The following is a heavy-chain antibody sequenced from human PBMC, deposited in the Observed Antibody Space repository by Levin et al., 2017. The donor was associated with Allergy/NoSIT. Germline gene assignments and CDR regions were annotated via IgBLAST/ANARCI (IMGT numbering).Heavy chain of an antibody. CDR1: GFTFSNAW. D-gene: IGHD2-2*01. CDR2: IKSKTDGGTT. CDR3: TTDRPDIVVVPAAMPEGGLKDY. J-gene: IGHJ4*02. Sequence: GGSLRLSCAASGFTFSNAWMSWVRQAPGKGLEWVGRIKSKTDGGTTDYAAPVKGRFTISRDDSKNTLYLQMNSLKTEDTAVYYCTTDRPDIVVVPAAMPEGGLKDYWGQGTLVTVSS. V-gene: IGHV3-15*01.